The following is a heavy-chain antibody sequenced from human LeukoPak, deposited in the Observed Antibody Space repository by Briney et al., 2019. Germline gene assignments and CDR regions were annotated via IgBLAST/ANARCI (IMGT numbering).Heavy chain of an antibody. J-gene: IGHJ4*02. Sequence: KFQGRVTITADKSTSTAYMELSSLRSEDTAVYYCARVPATVTTPLRYWGQGTLVTVSS. CDR3: ARVPATVTTPLRY. D-gene: IGHD4-17*01. V-gene: IGHV1-69*04.